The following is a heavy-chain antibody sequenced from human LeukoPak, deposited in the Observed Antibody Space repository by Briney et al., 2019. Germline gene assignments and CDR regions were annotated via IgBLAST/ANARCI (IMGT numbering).Heavy chain of an antibody. V-gene: IGHV1-69*05. Sequence: ASVKVSCKASGGTFSSYAISWVRQAPGQGLEWMGGIIPIFGTANYAQKFQGRVTITTDESTSTAYMELSSLRSEDTAVYYCARGPSMHYYYYMDVWGKGTTVTVSS. CDR2: IIPIFGTA. CDR1: GGTFSSYA. D-gene: IGHD6-6*01. CDR3: ARGPSMHYYYYMDV. J-gene: IGHJ6*03.